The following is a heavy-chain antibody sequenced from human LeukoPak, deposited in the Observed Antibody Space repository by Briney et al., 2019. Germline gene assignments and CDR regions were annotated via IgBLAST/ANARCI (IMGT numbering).Heavy chain of an antibody. D-gene: IGHD2-2*01. V-gene: IGHV1-18*04. CDR1: GYTFTSYG. Sequence: ASVTVSCTASGYTFTSYGISWVRQAPGQGLEWMGWISAYNGNTNYAQKLQGRVTMTTDTSTSTAYMELRSLRSDDTAVYYCARDGEDIVVVPAAREGWFDPWGQGTLVTVSS. CDR2: ISAYNGNT. CDR3: ARDGEDIVVVPAAREGWFDP. J-gene: IGHJ5*02.